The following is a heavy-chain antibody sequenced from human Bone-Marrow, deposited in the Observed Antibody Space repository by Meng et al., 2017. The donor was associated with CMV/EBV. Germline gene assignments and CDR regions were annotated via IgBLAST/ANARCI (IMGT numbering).Heavy chain of an antibody. V-gene: IGHV4-59*01. CDR2: VSYNGGT. D-gene: IGHD1-26*01. CDR3: ARGGATSLGSAFDI. CDR1: GGSISSYY. J-gene: IGHJ3*02. Sequence: SETLSLTCTVSGGSISSYYWHWIRQPPGRGLEWIGYVSYNGGTNYNPSLKSRVTISGDTSKNQFSLKLTSVTAADTAVYYCARGGATSLGSAFDIWGQGTMVTVSS.